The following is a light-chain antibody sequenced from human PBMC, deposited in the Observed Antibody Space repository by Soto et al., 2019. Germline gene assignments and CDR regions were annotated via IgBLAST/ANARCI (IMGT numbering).Light chain of an antibody. CDR1: TSDVAYYDL. CDR2: EVD. J-gene: IGLJ2*01. Sequence: LAQPASVSGSPGQSITISCAGTTSDVAYYDLVSWYQQHPGRAPKLLIYEVDKRPSGISVRFSGSKSGATASLTISGLLPEDEAVYFCCTYAGHVPKFGGGTK. CDR3: CTYAGHVPK. V-gene: IGLV2-23*02.